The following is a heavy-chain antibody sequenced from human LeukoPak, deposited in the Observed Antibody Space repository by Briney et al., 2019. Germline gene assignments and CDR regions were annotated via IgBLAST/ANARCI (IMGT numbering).Heavy chain of an antibody. CDR3: TRGLSGTHNAFDL. V-gene: IGHV3-74*01. CDR1: GFSFGNYF. CDR2: INPDGSTT. Sequence: PGRSLRLSCAASGFSFGNYFMHWVRQAAGKGLIWVSRINPDGSTTYYADSVKGRFTISRDNVGSSLYLEMNSLSVEDTALYYCTRGLSGTHNAFDLWGQGTLVTVSS. D-gene: IGHD1-26*01. J-gene: IGHJ3*01.